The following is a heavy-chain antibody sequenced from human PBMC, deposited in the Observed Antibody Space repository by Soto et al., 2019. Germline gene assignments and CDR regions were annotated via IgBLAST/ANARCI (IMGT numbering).Heavy chain of an antibody. CDR3: ARVGGSGSLEVYYYYGMDV. D-gene: IGHD3-10*01. Sequence: PSETLSLTCAVSGGSISSSNWWSWVRQPPGKGLEWIGEIYHSGSTNYNPSLKSRVTISVDKSKNQFSLKLSSVTAADTAVYYCARVGGSGSLEVYYYYGMDVWGQGTTVTVSS. CDR2: IYHSGST. V-gene: IGHV4-4*02. J-gene: IGHJ6*02. CDR1: GGSISSSNW.